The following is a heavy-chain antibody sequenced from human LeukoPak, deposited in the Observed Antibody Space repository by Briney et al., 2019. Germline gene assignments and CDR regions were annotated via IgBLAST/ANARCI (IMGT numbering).Heavy chain of an antibody. J-gene: IGHJ4*02. CDR1: GGTFSSYA. D-gene: IGHD5-18*01. CDR2: INPNSGGT. V-gene: IGHV1-2*06. CDR3: ARGGRYSYFVDY. Sequence: ASVKVSCKASGGTFSSYAISWVRQAHGQGLEWMGRINPNSGGTNYAQKFQGRVTMTRDTSISTAYMELSRLRSDDTAVYYCARGGRYSYFVDYWGQGTLVTVSS.